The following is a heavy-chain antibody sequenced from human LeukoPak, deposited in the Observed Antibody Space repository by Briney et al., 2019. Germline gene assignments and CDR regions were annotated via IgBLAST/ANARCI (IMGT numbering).Heavy chain of an antibody. CDR3: ARGLHYDILTGYYPYFDY. CDR2: ISSSSSYI. V-gene: IGHV3-21*01. CDR1: GFTFSSYS. J-gene: IGHJ4*02. D-gene: IGHD3-9*01. Sequence: PGGSLRLSCAASGFTFSSYSMNWVRQAPGKGLEWVSSISSSSSYIYYADSVKGRFTISRDNAKNSLYLQMNSLRAEDTAVYYCARGLHYDILTGYYPYFDYWGQGTLVTVSS.